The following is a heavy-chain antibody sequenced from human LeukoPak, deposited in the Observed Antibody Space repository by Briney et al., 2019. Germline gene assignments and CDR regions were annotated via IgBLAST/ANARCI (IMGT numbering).Heavy chain of an antibody. CDR3: ARARAVYYDSSGYYVFDY. V-gene: IGHV3-21*01. D-gene: IGHD3-22*01. J-gene: IGHJ4*02. CDR1: GFTFSSAG. CDR2: ITFSGLGL. Sequence: GGTLRLSCAASGFTFSSAGMTWVRQAPGKGLEWVSTITFSGLGLYYADSVKGRFTISRDNAKNTLYLQMNSLRAEDTAVYYCARARAVYYDSSGYYVFDYWGQGTLVTVSS.